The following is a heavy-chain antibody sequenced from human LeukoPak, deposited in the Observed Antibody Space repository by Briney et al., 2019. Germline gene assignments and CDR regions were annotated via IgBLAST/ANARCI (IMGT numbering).Heavy chain of an antibody. J-gene: IGHJ4*02. CDR3: ARDNDSSGYLVY. CDR2: INPNSGGT. Sequence: ASVKVSCKASGYTFTSYYMHWVRQAPGQGLEWMGWINPNSGGTNYAQKFQGRVTMTRDTSISTAYMELSRLRSDDTAVYYCARDNDSSGYLVYWGQGTLVTVSS. CDR1: GYTFTSYY. V-gene: IGHV1-2*02. D-gene: IGHD3-22*01.